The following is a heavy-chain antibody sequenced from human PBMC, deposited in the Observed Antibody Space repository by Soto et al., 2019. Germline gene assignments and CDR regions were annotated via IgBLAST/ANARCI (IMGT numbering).Heavy chain of an antibody. J-gene: IGHJ4*02. CDR3: ARQALYYDSSGYLAY. CDR2: IYPGDSDT. CDR1: GYSFTSYW. Sequence: GESLKISCKGSGYSFTSYWIGWVLQMPGKGLEWMGIIYPGDSDTRYSPSFQGQVTISADKSISTAYLQWSSLKASDTAMYCCARQALYYDSSGYLAYWGQGTLVTVSS. D-gene: IGHD3-22*01. V-gene: IGHV5-51*01.